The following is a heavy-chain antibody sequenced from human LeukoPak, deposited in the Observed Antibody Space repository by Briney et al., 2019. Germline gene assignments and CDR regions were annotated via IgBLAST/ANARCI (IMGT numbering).Heavy chain of an antibody. Sequence: GGSLRLSCVASGFTFSNFAMSWVRQAPGKGLEWVSAISGSGYTTNYADSVKGRFTFSRDNSKNTLYLQMNSLSDEDTAVYYCAKARTLTTLLGDWGQGTLVTVSS. CDR3: AKARTLTTLLGD. J-gene: IGHJ4*02. V-gene: IGHV3-23*01. CDR2: ISGSGYTT. D-gene: IGHD3-16*01. CDR1: GFTFSNFA.